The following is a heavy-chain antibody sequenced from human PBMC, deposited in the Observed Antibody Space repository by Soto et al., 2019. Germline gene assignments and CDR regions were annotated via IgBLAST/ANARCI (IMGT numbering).Heavy chain of an antibody. D-gene: IGHD3-3*01. V-gene: IGHV3-23*01. J-gene: IGHJ3*01. CDR3: AMRIPFLEWLGAFDL. CDR2: ISGSGGST. Sequence: GGSLRLSCAASGFTFSSYAMSWVRQAPGKGLEWVSAISGSGGSTYYEDSVKGRFTISSDNSKNTLYLQMNSLRAADTAVYYCAMRIPFLEWLGAFDLWGQGTMVTXSS. CDR1: GFTFSSYA.